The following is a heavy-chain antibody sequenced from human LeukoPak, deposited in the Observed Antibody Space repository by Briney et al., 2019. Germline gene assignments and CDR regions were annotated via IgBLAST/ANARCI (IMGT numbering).Heavy chain of an antibody. D-gene: IGHD6-6*01. V-gene: IGHV1-69*04. Sequence: GASVKVSCKASGGTFSSYAISWVRQAPGQGLEWMGRIIPILGIANYAQKFQGRVTITADKSTSTAYMELSSLRSEDTAVYYCARGWTSSSLDYWGQGTLVTVSS. J-gene: IGHJ4*02. CDR1: GGTFSSYA. CDR2: IIPILGIA. CDR3: ARGWTSSSLDY.